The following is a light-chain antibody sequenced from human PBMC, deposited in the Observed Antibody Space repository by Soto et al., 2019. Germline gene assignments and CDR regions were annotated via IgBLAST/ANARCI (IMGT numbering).Light chain of an antibody. CDR2: DVS. Sequence: QSVLTQPASVSGSPRQSITISCTATSSDVGGYHYVSWYQQHPGKAPKLMIYDVSNRPSGVSNRFSGSKSGNTASLTISGLQAEDEADYYCGSYTTSSTQVFGTGTKLTVL. CDR3: GSYTTSSTQV. V-gene: IGLV2-14*01. J-gene: IGLJ1*01. CDR1: SSDVGGYHY.